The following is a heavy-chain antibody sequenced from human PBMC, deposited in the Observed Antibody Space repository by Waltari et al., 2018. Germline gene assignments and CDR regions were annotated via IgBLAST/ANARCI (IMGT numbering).Heavy chain of an antibody. CDR1: GSPFNNYE. CDR2: IDAGGTTI. CDR3: ARDKGRYGAHWYYFDY. V-gene: IGHV3-48*03. D-gene: IGHD5-18*01. J-gene: IGHJ4*02. Sequence: EVQLVESGGGLVRPGGSLRLSGAASGSPFNNYEMTWVRPAPGKGLELVSYIDAGGTTIYYAASVKGRFTISRDNARKSLSLQMDSLRVEDTAVYYCARDKGRYGAHWYYFDYWGQGTLVSVSS.